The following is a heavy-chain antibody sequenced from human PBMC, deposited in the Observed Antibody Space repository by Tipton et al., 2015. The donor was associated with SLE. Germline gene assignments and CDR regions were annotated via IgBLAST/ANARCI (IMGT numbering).Heavy chain of an antibody. D-gene: IGHD6-13*01. CDR1: GGSISSGSYY. Sequence: TLSLTCTVSGGSISSGSYYWSWIRQPAGKGLEWIGRIYTSGSTNYNPSLKSRVTISVDTSKNQFSLKLGSVTAADTAVYYCARTPWYTSGWYFFDHWGQGTLVTVSS. J-gene: IGHJ4*02. CDR3: ARTPWYTSGWYFFDH. CDR2: IYTSGST. V-gene: IGHV4-61*02.